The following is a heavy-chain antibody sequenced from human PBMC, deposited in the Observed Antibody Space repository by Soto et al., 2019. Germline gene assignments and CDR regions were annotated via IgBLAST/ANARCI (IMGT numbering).Heavy chain of an antibody. D-gene: IGHD3-3*01. CDR1: GFTFSSYG. V-gene: IGHV3-33*01. CDR2: IWYDGSNK. Sequence: QVQLVESGGGVVQPGRSLRLSCAASGFTFSSYGMHWVRQAPGKGLEWVAVIWYDGSNKYYADSVKGRFTISRDNSKNTLDLQMNSLRAEDTAVYYCARARGGTIFGVVTDRGFDYWGQGTLVTVSS. J-gene: IGHJ4*02. CDR3: ARARGGTIFGVVTDRGFDY.